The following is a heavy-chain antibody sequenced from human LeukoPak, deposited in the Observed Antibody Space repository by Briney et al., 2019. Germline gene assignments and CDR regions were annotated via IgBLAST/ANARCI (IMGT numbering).Heavy chain of an antibody. CDR3: AKADRTSMVTI. CDR2: IYHSGSN. CDR1: GDSLSYYY. J-gene: IGHJ3*02. D-gene: IGHD5-18*01. V-gene: IGHV4-59*01. Sequence: SETLSLTCTVSGDSLSYYYWSWLRQPPGKGLEWIGYIYHSGSNNYNPSLNSRVTISVDTSKNQFSLKERSVTAADTALYYCAKADRTSMVTIWGQGTMVTVSS.